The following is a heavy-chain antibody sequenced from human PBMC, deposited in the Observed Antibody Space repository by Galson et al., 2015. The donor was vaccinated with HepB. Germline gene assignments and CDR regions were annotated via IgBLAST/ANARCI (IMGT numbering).Heavy chain of an antibody. Sequence: SLRLSCAASRFMFSTYGMHWVRQAPGKGLEWVALISFDGSNKYYADSVKGRFTISRDNSKSTLYLQMNSLRAEDTAVYHCARDLGRGAAAGYPYYYGMDVWGQGTTVAVSS. CDR3: ARDLGRGAAAGYPYYYGMDV. V-gene: IGHV3-33*08. CDR1: RFMFSTYG. CDR2: ISFDGSNK. J-gene: IGHJ6*02. D-gene: IGHD6-13*01.